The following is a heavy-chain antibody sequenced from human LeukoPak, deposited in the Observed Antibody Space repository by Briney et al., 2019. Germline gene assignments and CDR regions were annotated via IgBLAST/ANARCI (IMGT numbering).Heavy chain of an antibody. CDR2: INWNSGSI. CDR1: GFTFDDYA. D-gene: IGHD6-19*01. V-gene: IGHV3-9*01. CDR3: AKDGYSSGSNIDY. J-gene: IGHJ4*02. Sequence: GGSLRLSCAASGFTFDDYAMHWVRQAPGKGLEWVSGINWNSGSIGYADSVKGRFTISRDNAKNSLYLQMNSLRAEDTALYYCAKDGYSSGSNIDYWGQGTLVTVSS.